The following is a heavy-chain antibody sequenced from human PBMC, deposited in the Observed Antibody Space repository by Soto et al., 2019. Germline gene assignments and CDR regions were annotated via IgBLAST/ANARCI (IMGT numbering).Heavy chain of an antibody. Sequence: GASVKVSCKASVYTFTSYGISWVRQAPGQGLEWMGWISAYNGNTNYAQKLQGRVTMTTDTSTSTAYMELRSLRSDDTAVYYCARDRGIVGAGVWFDPWGQGTLVTVSS. CDR1: VYTFTSYG. D-gene: IGHD1-26*01. V-gene: IGHV1-18*01. CDR2: ISAYNGNT. J-gene: IGHJ5*02. CDR3: ARDRGIVGAGVWFDP.